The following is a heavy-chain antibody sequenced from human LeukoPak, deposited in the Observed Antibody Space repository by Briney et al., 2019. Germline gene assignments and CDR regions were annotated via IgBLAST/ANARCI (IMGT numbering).Heavy chain of an antibody. V-gene: IGHV3-23*01. Sequence: GGSLRLSCAASGFTFSSYAMSWVRQAPGKGLEWVSAISGSGGSTYYADSVKGRFTISRDNSKNTLYLQLNSLRAEDSAVYYCAKGGHDFNPFYWWGQGTLVTVSS. CDR2: ISGSGGST. J-gene: IGHJ4*02. CDR1: GFTFSSYA. CDR3: AKGGHDFNPFYW. D-gene: IGHD2-21*02.